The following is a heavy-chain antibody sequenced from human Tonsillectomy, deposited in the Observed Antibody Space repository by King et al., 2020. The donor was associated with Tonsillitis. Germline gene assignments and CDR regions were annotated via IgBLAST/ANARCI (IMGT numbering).Heavy chain of an antibody. J-gene: IGHJ5*02. V-gene: IGHV4-34*01. CDR3: ARGDFDP. CDR1: GGSFSDYF. CDR2: INHSGSN. Sequence: VQLQQWGAGLLKPSETLSLTCAVYGGSFSDYFWSWIRQPPGKGLEWIGEINHSGSNNYNPSLTSRVTISVDTSKNQFPLNLSPVTAADTAVYYCARGDFDPWGQGTLVTVSS.